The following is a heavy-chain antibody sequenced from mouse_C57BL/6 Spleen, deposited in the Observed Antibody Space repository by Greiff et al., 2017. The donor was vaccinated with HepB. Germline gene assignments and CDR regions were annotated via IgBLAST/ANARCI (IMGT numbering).Heavy chain of an antibody. D-gene: IGHD2-1*01. V-gene: IGHV5-17*01. CDR3: ARPYGNYRGAWFAY. J-gene: IGHJ3*01. CDR1: GFTFSDYG. CDR2: ISSGSSTI. Sequence: EVKLQESGGGLVKPGGSLKLSCAASGFTFSDYGMHWVRQAPEKGLEWVAYISSGSSTIYYADTVKGRFTISRDNAKNTLFLQMTSLRSEDTAMYYCARPYGNYRGAWFAYWGQGTLVTVSA.